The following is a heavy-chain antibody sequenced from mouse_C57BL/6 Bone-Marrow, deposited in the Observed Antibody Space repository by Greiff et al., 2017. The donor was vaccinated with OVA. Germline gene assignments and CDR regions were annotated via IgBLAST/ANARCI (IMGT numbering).Heavy chain of an antibody. V-gene: IGHV1-55*01. D-gene: IGHD1-1*01. J-gene: IGHJ2*01. CDR1: GYTFTSYW. Sequence: QVQLQQPGAELVKPGASVKMSCKASGYTFTSYWITWVKQRPGQGLEWIGDIYPGSGSTNYNEKFKSKATLTVDTSSSTAYMQLSSLTSEDSAVYYGARPLIYYYGWYFDYWGQGTTLTVSS. CDR2: IYPGSGST. CDR3: ARPLIYYYGWYFDY.